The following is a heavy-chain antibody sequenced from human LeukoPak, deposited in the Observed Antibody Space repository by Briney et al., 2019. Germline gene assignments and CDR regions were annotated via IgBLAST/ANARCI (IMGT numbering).Heavy chain of an antibody. CDR2: ISGSGGGT. CDR1: GFTFSSYA. CDR3: AKGNIPRNYYFDY. V-gene: IGHV3-23*01. Sequence: GGSLRLSCAASGFTFSSYAMNWVRQAPGKGLEWVSGISGSGGGTYYADSVTGRFTISRDSSKNTLSLQMNSLRAEDTAIYYWAKGNIPRNYYFDYWGQGTLVT. J-gene: IGHJ4*02.